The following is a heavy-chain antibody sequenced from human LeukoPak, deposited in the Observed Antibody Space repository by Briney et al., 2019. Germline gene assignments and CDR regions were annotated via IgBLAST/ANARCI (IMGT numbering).Heavy chain of an antibody. J-gene: IGHJ4*02. CDR1: VGSISSTSYY. CDR2: IYYSGTT. CDR3: ARRRITIFGVVIKTTRIDY. V-gene: IGHV4-39*01. Sequence: SSETLSLTCTVSVGSISSTSYYWGWIRQPPGKGLEWIGTIYYSGTTYYNPSLKSRVTISVDTSKNQFSLKLSSVTAADTAVYYCARRRITIFGVVIKTTRIDYWGQGTLVTVSS. D-gene: IGHD3-3*01.